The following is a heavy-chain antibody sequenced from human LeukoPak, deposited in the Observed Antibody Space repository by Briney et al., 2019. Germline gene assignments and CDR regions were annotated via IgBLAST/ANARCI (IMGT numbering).Heavy chain of an antibody. CDR3: AKDDRSGGYNYGIFEY. CDR2: ISGSGGST. V-gene: IGHV3-23*01. CDR1: RFTFRKYG. Sequence: GGSLRLSCAASRFTFRKYGMHWVRQTPGKGLEWVSVISGSGGSTNYADSVKGRFTISRDNSKNTLYLQMNSLRAEDTAVYYCAKDDRSGGYNYGIFEYWGQGTLVTVSS. D-gene: IGHD5-18*01. J-gene: IGHJ4*02.